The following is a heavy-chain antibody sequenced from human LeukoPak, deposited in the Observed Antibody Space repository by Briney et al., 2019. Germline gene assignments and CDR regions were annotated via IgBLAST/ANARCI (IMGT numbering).Heavy chain of an antibody. CDR1: GFTFSSYA. Sequence: QPGRSLRLSFAASGFTFSSYAMHWVRQAPGKGLEWVAVISYDGSNKYYADSVKGRFTISRDNSKNTLYLQMNSLRAEDTAVYYCATLGSHFDYWGQGTLVTVSS. CDR2: ISYDGSNK. CDR3: ATLGSHFDY. J-gene: IGHJ4*02. D-gene: IGHD3-10*01. V-gene: IGHV3-30*04.